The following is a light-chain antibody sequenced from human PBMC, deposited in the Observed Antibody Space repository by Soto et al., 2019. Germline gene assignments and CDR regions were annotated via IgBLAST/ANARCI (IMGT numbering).Light chain of an antibody. V-gene: IGKV3-11*01. CDR2: DAS. J-gene: IGKJ4*01. Sequence: EIVLTQSPATISLSPGERATLSCRASQSVSSYLAWYQQKPGQAPRLLIYDASDRATGIPARFSGSGSGTDFTLTISSLEPEDFAVYYCQQYDNSPLTFGGGTKVDIK. CDR3: QQYDNSPLT. CDR1: QSVSSY.